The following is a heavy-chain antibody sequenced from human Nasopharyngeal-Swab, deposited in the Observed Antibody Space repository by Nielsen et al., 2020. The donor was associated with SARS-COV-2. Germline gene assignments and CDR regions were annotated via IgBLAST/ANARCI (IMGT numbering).Heavy chain of an antibody. D-gene: IGHD6-13*01. V-gene: IGHV7-4-1*02. CDR3: AREAAAGIVYGMDV. CDR2: INTNTGNP. J-gene: IGHJ6*02. CDR1: GYTFTSYA. Sequence: ASVKVSCKASGYTFTSYAMNWVRQAPGQGLEWMGWINTNTGNPTYAQGFTGRFVFSLDTSVSTAYLQISSLEAEDTAVYYCAREAAAGIVYGMDVWGQGTTVTVSS.